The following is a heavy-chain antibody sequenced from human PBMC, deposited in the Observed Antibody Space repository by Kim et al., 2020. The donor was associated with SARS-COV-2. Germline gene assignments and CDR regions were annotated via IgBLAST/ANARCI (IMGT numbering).Heavy chain of an antibody. J-gene: IGHJ5*02. V-gene: IGHV4-59*13. CDR3: VRELELFDGWFDP. CDR1: GGSISRYH. CDR2: FYYGGTT. Sequence: GGSISRYHWTWIRQSPGRGLEWIGYFYYGGTTKYTPSLQSRVTISVDRPKNQLSLTLTSVTAADTAVYYCVRELELFDGWFDPWGPGILATGSS. D-gene: IGHD1-7*01.